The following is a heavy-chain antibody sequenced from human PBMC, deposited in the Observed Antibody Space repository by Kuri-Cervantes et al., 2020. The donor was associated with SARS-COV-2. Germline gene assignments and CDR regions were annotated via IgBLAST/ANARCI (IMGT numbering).Heavy chain of an antibody. D-gene: IGHD2-2*02. CDR2: IYTSGST. CDR1: GYSISSGYY. Sequence: GSLRLSCAVSGYSISSGYYWGWIWQPPGKGLEWIGSIYTSGSTNYNPSLKSRVTMSVDTSKNQFSLKLSSVTAADTALYYCASEQPSRYCSSTSCYTWGQGTLVTVSS. V-gene: IGHV4-38-2*01. CDR3: ASEQPSRYCSSTSCYT. J-gene: IGHJ5*02.